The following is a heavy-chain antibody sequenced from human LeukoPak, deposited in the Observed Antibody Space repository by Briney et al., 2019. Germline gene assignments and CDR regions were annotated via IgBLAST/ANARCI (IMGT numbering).Heavy chain of an antibody. Sequence: ASVKVSCKASGCTFTGYYMHWVRQAPGQGLEWMGWISPTSGGTNYAQKFQGRVTMTRDTSISTAYMELRRLRSDDTAVYYCATEAYASGSFRTDYYYMDVWGKGTTVTISS. V-gene: IGHV1-2*02. J-gene: IGHJ6*03. CDR3: ATEAYASGSFRTDYYYMDV. D-gene: IGHD3-10*01. CDR1: GCTFTGYY. CDR2: ISPTSGGT.